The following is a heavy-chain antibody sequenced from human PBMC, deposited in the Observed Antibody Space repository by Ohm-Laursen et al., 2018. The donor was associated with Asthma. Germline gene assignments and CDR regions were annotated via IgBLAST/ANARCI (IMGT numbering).Heavy chain of an antibody. V-gene: IGHV3-30*18. D-gene: IGHD3-22*01. CDR1: GFTFSSYG. CDR2: ISYDGSNK. Sequence: SLRLSCAASGFTFSSYGMHWVRQAPGKGLEWVAVISYDGSNKYYADSVKGRFTISRDNSKNTLYLQMNSLRAEDTAVYYCAKDRYYYDETSAGGMDVWGQGTTVTVSS. CDR3: AKDRYYYDETSAGGMDV. J-gene: IGHJ6*02.